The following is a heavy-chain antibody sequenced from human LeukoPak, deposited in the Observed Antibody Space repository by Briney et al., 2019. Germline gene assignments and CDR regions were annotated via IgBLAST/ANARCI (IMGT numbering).Heavy chain of an antibody. V-gene: IGHV3-64*01. D-gene: IGHD3-3*01. CDR1: GFTFSSYA. Sequence: PGGSLRLSCAASGFTFSSYAMHWVRQAPGKGLEYVSAISSNGGSTYYANSVKGRFTISRDNSKNTLYLQMGSLRAKDMAVYYCARGRSLRFLEWLSGGYMDVWGKGTTVTVSS. J-gene: IGHJ6*03. CDR3: ARGRSLRFLEWLSGGYMDV. CDR2: ISSNGGST.